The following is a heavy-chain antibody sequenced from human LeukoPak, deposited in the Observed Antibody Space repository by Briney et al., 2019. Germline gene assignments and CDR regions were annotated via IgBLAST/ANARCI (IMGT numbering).Heavy chain of an antibody. D-gene: IGHD2-15*01. Sequence: QPGGSLRLSCEASGFTFSSYDMHWVRQATGKGLEWVSYIGTKEDTKYPDSVRGRFTTSRENARNSLYLQMNYLRAEDTAVYYCVRAPVGECRSGGCFSLHLDVWGQGTTVIVSS. CDR3: VRAPVGECRSGGCFSLHLDV. CDR1: GFTFSSYD. V-gene: IGHV3-13*04. J-gene: IGHJ6*02. CDR2: IGTKEDT.